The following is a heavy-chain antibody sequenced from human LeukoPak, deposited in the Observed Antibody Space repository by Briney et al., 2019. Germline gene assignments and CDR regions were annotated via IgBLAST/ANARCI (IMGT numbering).Heavy chain of an antibody. J-gene: IGHJ4*02. CDR1: GFTFSSYG. Sequence: GGSLRLSCAASGFTFSSYGMDWVRQAPGKGLEWVAVISYDGSNKYYAHSVKGRFTISRDNSKNTLYLQMNSLRAEDTAVYYCAKLTVGDYAFDYWGQGTLVTVSS. D-gene: IGHD3-16*01. V-gene: IGHV3-30*18. CDR3: AKLTVGDYAFDY. CDR2: ISYDGSNK.